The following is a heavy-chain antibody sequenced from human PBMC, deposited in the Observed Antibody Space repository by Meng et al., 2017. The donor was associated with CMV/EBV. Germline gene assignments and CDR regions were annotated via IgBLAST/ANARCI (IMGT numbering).Heavy chain of an antibody. CDR2: ISAYNGNT. CDR3: ARDRRFLEWIEHYYYGMDV. D-gene: IGHD3-3*01. Sequence: ASVKVSCKASGYTFTSYGISWVRQAPGQGLEWMGWISAYNGNTNYSQKLQGRVTMTTDTSTSTAYMELRSLRSDDTAVYYCARDRRFLEWIEHYYYGMDVWGQGTTVTVSS. V-gene: IGHV1-18*01. J-gene: IGHJ6*02. CDR1: GYTFTSYG.